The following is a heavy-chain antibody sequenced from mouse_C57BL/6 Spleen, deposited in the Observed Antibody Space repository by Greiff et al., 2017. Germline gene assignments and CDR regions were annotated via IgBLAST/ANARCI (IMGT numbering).Heavy chain of an antibody. CDR3: ARDPDYGSSPYYFDY. J-gene: IGHJ2*01. CDR1: GFTFSSYA. D-gene: IGHD1-1*01. V-gene: IGHV5-4*01. CDR2: ISDGGSYT. Sequence: EVKVVESGGGLVKPGGSLKLSCAASGFTFSSYAMTWVRQTPEKRLEWVATISDGGSYTYYPDNVKGRFTISRDNAKNNLYLQMSHLKSEDTAMYYCARDPDYGSSPYYFDYWGQGTTLTVSS.